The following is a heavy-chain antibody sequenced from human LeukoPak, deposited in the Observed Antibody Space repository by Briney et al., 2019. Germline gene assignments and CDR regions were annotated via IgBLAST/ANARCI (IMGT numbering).Heavy chain of an antibody. CDR2: IYHSGST. CDR3: ASLSYYYDSSGLVLGYFDY. D-gene: IGHD3-22*01. CDR1: GGSISSGGYY. V-gene: IGHV4-30-2*01. J-gene: IGHJ4*02. Sequence: SETLSLTRTVSGGSISSGGYYWSWIRQPPGKGLEWIGYIYHSGSTYYNPSLKSRVTISVDRSKNQFSLKLSSVTAADTAVYYCASLSYYYDSSGLVLGYFDYWGQGTLVTVSS.